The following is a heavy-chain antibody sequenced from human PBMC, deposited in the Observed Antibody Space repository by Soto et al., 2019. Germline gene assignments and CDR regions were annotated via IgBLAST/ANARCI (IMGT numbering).Heavy chain of an antibody. CDR1: GVSITSTTHY. CDR3: ARLSYCFTDGCIFDS. D-gene: IGHD2-8*02. V-gene: IGHV4-39*01. Sequence: QLHLQESGPRLLKPSETLSLTCTVSGVSITSTTHYWAWIRQPPGKRLEWIGSVYYTGTTYSAASLTSRLTMSVDTSKNQFSLNVNSVTAAGTALYYCARLSYCFTDGCIFDSWGQGILVTVSS. J-gene: IGHJ4*02. CDR2: VYYTGTT.